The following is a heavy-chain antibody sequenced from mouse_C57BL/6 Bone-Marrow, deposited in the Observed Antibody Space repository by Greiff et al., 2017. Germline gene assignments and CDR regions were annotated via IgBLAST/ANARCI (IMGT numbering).Heavy chain of an antibody. CDR1: GYTFNEYT. Sequence: QVQLQQSGAELVKPGASVKLSCKASGYTFNEYTIHWVKQRPGQGLEWIGWFYPGSGSIKYNEKFKDKATLTADKSSRTFSMELSRLTSEDSAVYICARHEEGLKLRGYAMDYWGQGTSVTVSS. CDR2: FYPGSGSI. J-gene: IGHJ4*01. V-gene: IGHV1-62-2*01. D-gene: IGHD3-3*01. CDR3: ARHEEGLKLRGYAMDY.